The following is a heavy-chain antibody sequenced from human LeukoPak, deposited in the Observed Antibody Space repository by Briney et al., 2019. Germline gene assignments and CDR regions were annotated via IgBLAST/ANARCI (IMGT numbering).Heavy chain of an antibody. CDR3: ARSIPYGATWYGRSDY. Sequence: GGSLRLSCAASGFPFSSYSMTWVRQAPGKGLEWVANIKPDGTTKFYVDSVKGRFTISRDNALNSLYLQMNSLRAEDTAIYYCARSIPYGATWYGRSDYWGQGTLVTVSS. CDR1: GFPFSSYS. V-gene: IGHV3-7*03. D-gene: IGHD2-21*01. CDR2: IKPDGTTK. J-gene: IGHJ4*02.